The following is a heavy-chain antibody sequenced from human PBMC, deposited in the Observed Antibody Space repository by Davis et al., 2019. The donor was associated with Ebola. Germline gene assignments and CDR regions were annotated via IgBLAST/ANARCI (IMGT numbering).Heavy chain of an antibody. Sequence: PGGSLRLSCATSGFTFSSYAMHWVRQAPGKGLEWVAVISYDGTNKHYADSVKGRFTISRDNLRSTLFLQLTSLRAEDTAVYYCVRSKYLANCGGACYPNLDYWGQGTLVTVSS. CDR2: ISYDGTNK. CDR3: VRSKYLANCGGACYPNLDY. J-gene: IGHJ4*02. CDR1: GFTFSSYA. V-gene: IGHV3-30-3*01. D-gene: IGHD2-21*02.